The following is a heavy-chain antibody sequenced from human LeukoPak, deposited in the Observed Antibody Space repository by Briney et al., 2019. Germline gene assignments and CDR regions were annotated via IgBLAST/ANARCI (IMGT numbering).Heavy chain of an antibody. CDR2: LGIAGDT. J-gene: IGHJ4*02. CDR1: GFTVSSYA. CDR3: ARQMQSHGNFDS. D-gene: IGHD1-26*01. V-gene: IGHV3-13*01. Sequence: GSLRLPCAASGFTVSSYAMHWVRQPIGKGLEWVSALGIAGDTFYPGSVKGRFTISRENARNSLYLQMNSLRAEDTAMYYCARQMQSHGNFDSWGQGTLVTVSS.